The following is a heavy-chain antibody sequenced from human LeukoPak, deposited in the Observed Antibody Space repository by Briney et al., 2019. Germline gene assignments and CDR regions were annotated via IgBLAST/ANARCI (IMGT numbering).Heavy chain of an antibody. J-gene: IGHJ4*02. CDR3: ARVRWGEGYNFEYAADY. V-gene: IGHV3-11*01. D-gene: IGHD5-24*01. CDR2: INSSGSTI. CDR1: GFTFSDYY. Sequence: GGSLRLSCAASGFTFSDYYMSWVRQAPGKGLEWVSYINSSGSTIYYADSVKGRFTISSDNAKNSLYLQMNSLRAEDTAVYYCARVRWGEGYNFEYAADYWGQGTLVTVSS.